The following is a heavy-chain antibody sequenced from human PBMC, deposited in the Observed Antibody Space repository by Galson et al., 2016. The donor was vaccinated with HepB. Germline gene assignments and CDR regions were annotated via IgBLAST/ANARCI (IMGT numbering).Heavy chain of an antibody. CDR3: SRDQRITVVRGDDYGMDV. D-gene: IGHD3-10*01. CDR2: ISYSGST. J-gene: IGHJ6*02. Sequence: TLSLTCTVSGVSINSGGYFWSWIRQHPEKGLEWIGYISYSGSTYYTPSLNSRVAISVDTSKNQFSLRLSSVTAADTAIYYCSRDQRITVVRGDDYGMDVWGQGTTVTVSS. CDR1: GVSINSGGYF. V-gene: IGHV4-31*03.